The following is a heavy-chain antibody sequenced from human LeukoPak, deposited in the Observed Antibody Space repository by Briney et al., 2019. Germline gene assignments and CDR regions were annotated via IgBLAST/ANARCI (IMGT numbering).Heavy chain of an antibody. D-gene: IGHD5-12*01. CDR2: INAGNGNT. CDR3: ARGVATNRYYFDY. J-gene: IGHJ4*02. Sequence: GASVKVSCKTSGYTFTSYYMHWVRQAPGQGLEWMGWINAGNGNTKYSQKFQGRVTITRDTSASTAYMELSSLRSEDTAVYSCARGVATNRYYFDYWGQGTLVTVSS. CDR1: GYTFTSYY. V-gene: IGHV1-3*01.